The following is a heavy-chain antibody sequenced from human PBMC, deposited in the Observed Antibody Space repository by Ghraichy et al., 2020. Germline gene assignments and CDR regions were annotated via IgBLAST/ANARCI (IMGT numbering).Heavy chain of an antibody. CDR2: IGTAGDT. Sequence: GEPLNISCAASGFTFSSYDMHWVRQATGKGLEWVSAIGTAGDTYYPGSVKGRFTISRENAKNSLYLQMNSLRAGDTAVYYCARYCSSTSCQGDYYYGMDVWGQGTTVTVSS. CDR1: GFTFSSYD. V-gene: IGHV3-13*01. J-gene: IGHJ6*02. CDR3: ARYCSSTSCQGDYYYGMDV. D-gene: IGHD2-2*01.